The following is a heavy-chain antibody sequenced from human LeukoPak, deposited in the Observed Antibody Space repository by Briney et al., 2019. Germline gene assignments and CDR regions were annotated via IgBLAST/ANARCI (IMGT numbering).Heavy chain of an antibody. J-gene: IGHJ4*02. D-gene: IGHD4-23*01. CDR1: GFTFNTYT. CDR2: ISGSSGII. V-gene: IGHV3-48*01. Sequence: GGSLRLSCAASGFTFNTYTMNWVRQAPGKGLEWVSYISGSSGIIDYADSVRGRFTISRDNAKNSLYLQMNSLRAEDTAVYYCAKDREYGGNSGAEDYWGQGTLVTVSS. CDR3: AKDREYGGNSGAEDY.